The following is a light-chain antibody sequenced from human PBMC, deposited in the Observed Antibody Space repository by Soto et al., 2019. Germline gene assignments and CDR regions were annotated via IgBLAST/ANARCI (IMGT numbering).Light chain of an antibody. J-gene: IGKJ4*01. V-gene: IGKV3-20*01. CDR2: GAS. CDR1: QSVSSSY. CDR3: HQYDSSPLT. Sequence: EIVLTQSPGTLSLSPGERATLSCRASQSVSSSYLAWYQQKPGQAPRLLIYGASSRATGLPDRFSGSGSGTDFTITISRLEPEDFAVYYCHQYDSSPLTFGGGTKVEIK.